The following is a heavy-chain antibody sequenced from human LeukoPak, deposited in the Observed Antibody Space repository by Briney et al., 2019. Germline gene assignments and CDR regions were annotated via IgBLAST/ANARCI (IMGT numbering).Heavy chain of an antibody. D-gene: IGHD3-10*01. CDR2: IIAIFATK. Sequence: SVKVSCKASGGTFNSYDFRWVRQAPGQGIEWMGKIIAIFATKNYAKKLQGRVTITTDESTSRAYMEMSSLRYEDTAVYYCASPFYYGSGSYDYWGQGTRVTSSS. V-gene: IGHV1-69*05. J-gene: IGHJ4*02. CDR3: ASPFYYGSGSYDY. CDR1: GGTFNSYD.